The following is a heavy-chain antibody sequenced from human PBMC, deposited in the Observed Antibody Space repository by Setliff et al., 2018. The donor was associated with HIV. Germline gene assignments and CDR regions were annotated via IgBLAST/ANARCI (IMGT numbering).Heavy chain of an antibody. CDR2: IYFSGRT. J-gene: IGHJ4*02. V-gene: IGHV4-39*01. CDR3: ATSEWELIDFDY. Sequence: SETLSLTCTVFGGSISSSSYNWGWIRQPPGKGLEWIGSIYFSGRTYYNPSLKSRVTMSVDTSKHQFSLNLNSVTAADTAVYFCATSEWELIDFDYWGQGTLVTSPQ. CDR1: GGSISSSSYN. D-gene: IGHD1-26*01.